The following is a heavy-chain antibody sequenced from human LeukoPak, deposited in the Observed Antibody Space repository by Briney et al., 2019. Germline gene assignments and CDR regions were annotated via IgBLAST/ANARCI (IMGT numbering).Heavy chain of an antibody. CDR1: GGTFSSYA. Sequence: SVKVSCKASGGTFSSYAISWVRQAPGQGLEWMGRIIPILGIANYAQKFQGRVTMTRDTSTSTVYMELSSLRSEDTAVYYCARDSASLVWQLVPSLFDYWGQGTLVTVSS. CDR2: IIPILGIA. J-gene: IGHJ4*02. V-gene: IGHV1-69*04. CDR3: ARDSASLVWQLVPSLFDY. D-gene: IGHD6-13*01.